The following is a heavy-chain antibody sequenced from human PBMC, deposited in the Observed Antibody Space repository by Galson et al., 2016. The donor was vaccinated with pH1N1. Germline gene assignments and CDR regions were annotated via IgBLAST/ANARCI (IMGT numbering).Heavy chain of an antibody. J-gene: IGHJ4*02. CDR1: GFSLRTSGMC. V-gene: IGHV2-70*01. D-gene: IGHD4-11*01. CDR3: ARIFYGDYSDYFDY. Sequence: PALVTPTQTLTLTCTFSGFSLRTSGMCVSWIRQPPGKALEWLALIDWDDDKYYSTSLKTRLTISKDTSKNQVVLTMTNMDPVDTATYYCARIFYGDYSDYFDYWGQGTLVTVSS. CDR2: IDWDDDK.